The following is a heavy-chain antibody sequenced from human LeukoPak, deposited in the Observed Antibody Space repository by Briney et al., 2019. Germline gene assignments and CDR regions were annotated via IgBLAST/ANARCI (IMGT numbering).Heavy chain of an antibody. D-gene: IGHD6-13*01. V-gene: IGHV3-48*03. CDR2: ISSSGSTI. CDR3: ATRSLWQQADY. J-gene: IGHJ4*02. Sequence: TGGSLRLSCAASGFTFSSYEMNWVHQAPGKGLEWVSYISSSGSTIYYADSVKGRFTISRDNAKNSLYLQMNSLRAEDTAVHYCATRSLWQQADYWGQGTLVTVSS. CDR1: GFTFSSYE.